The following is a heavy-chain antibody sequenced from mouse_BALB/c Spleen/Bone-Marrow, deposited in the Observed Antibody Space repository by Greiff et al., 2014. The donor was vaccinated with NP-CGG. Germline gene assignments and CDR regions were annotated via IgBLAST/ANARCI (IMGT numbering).Heavy chain of an antibody. D-gene: IGHD2-3*01. CDR2: IYPGDGDT. CDR1: GYTFTSYW. Sequence: QVQLQQSGAELARPGASVKLSCKASGYTFTSYWMQWVKQRPGQGLEWIGTIYPGDGDTRYTRKFKGKATLTADKSSSTAYMQLSSLASEDSAVYYCARFGYSFAYWGQGTLVTVSA. J-gene: IGHJ3*01. CDR3: ARFGYSFAY. V-gene: IGHV1-87*01.